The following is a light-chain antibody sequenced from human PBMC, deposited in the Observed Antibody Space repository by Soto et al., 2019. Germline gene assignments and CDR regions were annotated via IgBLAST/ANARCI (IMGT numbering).Light chain of an antibody. CDR3: QQRSNWPPYT. J-gene: IGKJ2*01. CDR1: QSVSSY. CDR2: DAS. V-gene: IGKV3-11*01. Sequence: EIVLTQSPATLSLSPGERATLSCRASQSVSSYLAWYQQKPGQAPRLLIYDASNRATGIPARFSGSGSGTEVTITISSLEPEDVAVYYCQQRSNWPPYTFGQGTKLEIK.